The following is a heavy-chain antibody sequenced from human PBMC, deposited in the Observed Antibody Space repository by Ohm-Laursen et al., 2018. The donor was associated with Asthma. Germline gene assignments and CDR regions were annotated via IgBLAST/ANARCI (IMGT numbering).Heavy chain of an antibody. CDR1: GFTFSSYS. Sequence: SLRLSCAASGFTFSSYSMNWVRQAPGKGLEWVSYISSSSSTIYYADSVKGRFTISRDNAKNSLYLQMNSLRAEDTAVYYCAREASSSWYGWFDPWGQGTLVTVSS. V-gene: IGHV3-48*01. CDR3: AREASSSWYGWFDP. J-gene: IGHJ5*02. CDR2: ISSSSSTI. D-gene: IGHD6-13*01.